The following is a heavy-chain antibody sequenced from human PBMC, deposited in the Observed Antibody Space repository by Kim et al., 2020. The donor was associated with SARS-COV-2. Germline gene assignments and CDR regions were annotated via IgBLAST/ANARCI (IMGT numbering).Heavy chain of an antibody. CDR2: INHSGST. V-gene: IGHV4-34*01. D-gene: IGHD6-13*01. CDR1: GGSFSGYY. J-gene: IGHJ6*02. Sequence: SETLSLTCAVYGGSFSGYYWSWIRQPPGKGLEWIGEINHSGSTNYNASLKSRVTISVDTSKNQFSLKLSSVTAADTAVYYCARGGGYSSSWYQNYYYYGMDVWGQGTTVTVSS. CDR3: ARGGGYSSSWYQNYYYYGMDV.